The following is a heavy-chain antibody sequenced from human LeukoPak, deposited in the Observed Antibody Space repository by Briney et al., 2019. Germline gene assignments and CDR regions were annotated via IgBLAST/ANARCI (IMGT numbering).Heavy chain of an antibody. CDR2: FDPEDGET. D-gene: IGHD3-9*01. Sequence: ASVKVSCKVSGYTLTELSMHWVRQAPGKGLEWMGGFDPEDGETICAQKFQGRVTMTEDTSTDTAYMELSSLRSEDTAVYYCATDFKGKTYYDILTGYYRDSGNWFDPWGQGTLVTVSS. J-gene: IGHJ5*02. CDR1: GYTLTELS. V-gene: IGHV1-24*01. CDR3: ATDFKGKTYYDILTGYYRDSGNWFDP.